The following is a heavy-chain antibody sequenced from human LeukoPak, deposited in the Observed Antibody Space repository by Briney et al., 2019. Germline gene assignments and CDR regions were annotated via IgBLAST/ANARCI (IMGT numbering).Heavy chain of an antibody. D-gene: IGHD3-22*01. Sequence: GGSLRLSCAASGFTFSSYEMNWVRQAPGKGLEWVSYISSSGSTIYYADSVKGRITISRDNAKNSLYLQMNSLRAEDTAVYYCARGDDSSGYYFYWGQGTLVTVSS. CDR1: GFTFSSYE. CDR3: ARGDDSSGYYFY. V-gene: IGHV3-48*03. J-gene: IGHJ4*02. CDR2: ISSSGSTI.